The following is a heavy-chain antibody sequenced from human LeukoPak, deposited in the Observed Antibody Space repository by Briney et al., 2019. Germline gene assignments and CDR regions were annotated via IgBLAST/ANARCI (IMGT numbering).Heavy chain of an antibody. D-gene: IGHD1-26*01. J-gene: IGHJ4*02. CDR1: GYTFTDYF. CDR2: INPKSGGT. Sequence: GASVKVSCKASGYTFTDYFMNWVRQAPGQGLEWMGWINPKSGGTVYAQKFQGRVTMTRDTSTSTVYMELSSLRSEDTAVYYCVYSGSYSYYFDYWGQGTLVTVSS. V-gene: IGHV1-2*02. CDR3: VYSGSYSYYFDY.